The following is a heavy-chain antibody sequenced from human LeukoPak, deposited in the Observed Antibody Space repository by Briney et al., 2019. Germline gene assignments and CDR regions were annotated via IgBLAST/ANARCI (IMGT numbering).Heavy chain of an antibody. D-gene: IGHD5-24*01. J-gene: IGHJ4*02. V-gene: IGHV3-74*01. CDR2: INNDGSGT. Sequence: PGGSLRLSCAASRFTFSSYWMHWVRQAPGKGLVWVSRINNDGSGTNYADSVKGRFTISRDNAKNTLYLQMNSLRAEDTAVYYCARGASRDGYNEVYWGQGTLVTVSS. CDR1: RFTFSSYW. CDR3: ARGASRDGYNEVY.